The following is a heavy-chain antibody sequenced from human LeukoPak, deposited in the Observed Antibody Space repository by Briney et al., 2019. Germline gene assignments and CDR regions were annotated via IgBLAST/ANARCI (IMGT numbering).Heavy chain of an antibody. CDR1: GFTFSSYG. J-gene: IGHJ4*02. D-gene: IGHD6-6*01. V-gene: IGHV3-30*03. Sequence: PGGSLRLSCAASGFTFSSYGMHWVRQAPGKGLEWVAVISYDGSNKYYADSVKGRFTISRDNAKNSLYLQMNSLRAEDTAVYYCARESFAARWDWGQGTLVTVSS. CDR3: ARESFAARWD. CDR2: ISYDGSNK.